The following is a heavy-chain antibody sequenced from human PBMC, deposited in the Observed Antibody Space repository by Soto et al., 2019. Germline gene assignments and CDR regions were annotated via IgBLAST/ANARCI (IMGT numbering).Heavy chain of an antibody. CDR2: ISGSGGST. J-gene: IGHJ4*01. CDR3: AKVIRGDIVAKIYDY. V-gene: IGHV3-23*01. Sequence: PGGSLRLSCAASGFTFSRYAMSWVRQAPGKGLEWVSAISGSGGSTYYADSVKGRFTISRDNSKNTLYLQMNSLRAEDTAVYYCAKVIRGDIVAKIYDYRGQRSMVTASS. CDR1: GFTFSRYA. D-gene: IGHD5-12*01.